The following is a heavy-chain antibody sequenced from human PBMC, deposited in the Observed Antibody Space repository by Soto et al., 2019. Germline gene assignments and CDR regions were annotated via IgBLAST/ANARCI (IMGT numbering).Heavy chain of an antibody. CDR2: INAGNGNT. J-gene: IGHJ6*03. V-gene: IGHV1-3*01. CDR1: GYTFTSYA. CDR3: ARDPHYGSGRSDYYYMDV. D-gene: IGHD3-10*01. Sequence: ASVKVSCKASGYTFTSYAMHWVRQAPGQRLEWMGWINAGNGNTKYSQKFQGRVTITRDTSASTAYMELSSLRSEDTAVYYCARDPHYGSGRSDYYYMDVWGKGTTVTVSS.